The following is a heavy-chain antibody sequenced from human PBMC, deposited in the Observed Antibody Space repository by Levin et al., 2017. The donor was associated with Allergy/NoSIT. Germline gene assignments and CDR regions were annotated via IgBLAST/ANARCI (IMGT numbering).Heavy chain of an antibody. CDR3: AREPLHCSGGSCYSNYYYYMDV. CDR2: ISSSSTYI. V-gene: IGHV3-21*01. CDR1: GFSFSTYS. J-gene: IGHJ6*03. Sequence: GESLKISCAASGFSFSTYSMNWVRQAPGKGLEWVSFISSSSTYIYYADSVKGRFTISRDNAQNSLYLQMNSLRAEDTAVYYCAREPLHCSGGSCYSNYYYYMDVWGKGTTVTVSS. D-gene: IGHD2-15*01.